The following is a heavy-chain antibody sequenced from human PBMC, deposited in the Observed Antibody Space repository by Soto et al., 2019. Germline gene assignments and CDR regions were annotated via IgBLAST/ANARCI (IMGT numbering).Heavy chain of an antibody. CDR1: GGTFSSYT. V-gene: IGHV1-69*02. Sequence: QVQLVQSGAEVKKPGSSVKVSCKASGGTFSSYTISWVRQAPGQGLEWMGRIIPILGIANYAQKFQGRVTITADKSTCTAYMELSSLRSEDTAVYYCARTYYYDSSGYDIEFDYWGQGTLVTVSS. J-gene: IGHJ4*02. CDR3: ARTYYYDSSGYDIEFDY. D-gene: IGHD3-22*01. CDR2: IIPILGIA.